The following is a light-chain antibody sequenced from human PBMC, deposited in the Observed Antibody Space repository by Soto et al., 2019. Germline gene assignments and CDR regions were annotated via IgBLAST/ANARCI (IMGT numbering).Light chain of an antibody. CDR2: SAS. CDR1: QSISTE. V-gene: IGKV3-15*01. CDR3: QQGHNWPLT. J-gene: IGKJ2*01. Sequence: EIVMTQSPATLSVSPGERATLSCRASQSISTELAWYKQKPGQPPRLLIYSASTRATGVPARFTGSGSGSEFTLTISGLQSEGFAVYDCQQGHNWPLTFGQGTRLEI.